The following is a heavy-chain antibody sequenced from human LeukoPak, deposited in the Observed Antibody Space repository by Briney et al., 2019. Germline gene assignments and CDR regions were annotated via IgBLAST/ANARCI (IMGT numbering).Heavy chain of an antibody. CDR3: ARLTGYSGHDLDWFDP. CDR1: GGSFSGYY. D-gene: IGHD5-12*01. J-gene: IGHJ5*02. CDR2: INHSGST. Sequence: PSETLSLTCAVYGGSFSGYYWSWIRLPPGKGLEWIGEINHSGSTNYNPSLKSRVTISVDTSKNQFSLKLSSVTAADTAVYYCARLTGYSGHDLDWFDPGAREPWSPSPQ. V-gene: IGHV4-34*01.